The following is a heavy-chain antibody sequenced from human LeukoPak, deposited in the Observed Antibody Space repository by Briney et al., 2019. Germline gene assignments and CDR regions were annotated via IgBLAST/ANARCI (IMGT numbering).Heavy chain of an antibody. Sequence: PGGSLRLSCAASGFTFSNYNMNWVRQTPGKGLEWVSYISVSSSIILYADSVKGRITISRDNAKNSLYLQMNSLRAEDTAVYYCARAGNWNDFDSWGQGTLVTVSS. CDR1: GFTFSNYN. V-gene: IGHV3-48*01. J-gene: IGHJ4*02. D-gene: IGHD1-1*01. CDR3: ARAGNWNDFDS. CDR2: ISVSSSII.